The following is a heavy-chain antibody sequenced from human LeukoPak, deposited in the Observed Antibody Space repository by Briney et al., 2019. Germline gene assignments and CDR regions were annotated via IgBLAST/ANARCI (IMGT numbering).Heavy chain of an antibody. CDR2: ISSSSSTI. J-gene: IGHJ2*01. Sequence: GGSPRLSCAASGFTFSSYSMNWVRQAPGKGLEWVSYISSSSSTIYYADSVKGRFTISRDNAKNSLYLQMNSLRAEDTAVYYCARDPSRGDWYFDLWGRGTLVTVSS. V-gene: IGHV3-48*01. CDR1: GFTFSSYS. D-gene: IGHD3-10*01. CDR3: ARDPSRGDWYFDL.